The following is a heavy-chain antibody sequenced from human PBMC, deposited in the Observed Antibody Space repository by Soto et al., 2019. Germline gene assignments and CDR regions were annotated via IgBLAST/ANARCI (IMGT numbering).Heavy chain of an antibody. Sequence: SETLSLTCTVSGGSISSYYWSWIRQPAGKGLEWIGRINNSGRTNYNPSLRSRVTMSVDTSKNQFSLKLTYVTAADTAMYYCVRDVVFASGHSNWFDPWGQGTLVTVS. CDR3: VRDVVFASGHSNWFDP. V-gene: IGHV4-4*07. CDR2: INNSGRT. CDR1: GGSISSYY. J-gene: IGHJ5*02. D-gene: IGHD3-10*01.